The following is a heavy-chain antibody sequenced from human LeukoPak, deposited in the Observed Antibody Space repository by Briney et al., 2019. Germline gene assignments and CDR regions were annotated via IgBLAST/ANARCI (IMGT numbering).Heavy chain of an antibody. V-gene: IGHV4-39*01. J-gene: IGHJ5*02. Sequence: SETLSLTCTVSGGSISSSSYYWGWIRQPPGKGLEWIGSIYYSGNAYYSPSLQRRVTMSVDTSKNQFSLKLTSVTATDTAVYYCARPPADSGPSGYFDPWGQGTLVIVSS. CDR1: GGSISSSSYY. CDR2: IYYSGNA. CDR3: ARPPADSGPSGYFDP. D-gene: IGHD1-26*01.